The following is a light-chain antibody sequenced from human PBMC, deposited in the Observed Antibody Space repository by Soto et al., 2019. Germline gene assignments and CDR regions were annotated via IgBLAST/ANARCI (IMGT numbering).Light chain of an antibody. CDR1: SSNMGSNT. J-gene: IGLJ2*01. CDR3: AAWDGSLNHIL. CDR2: NDN. Sequence: QSVLTQPPSASGTPGQGVAISCSGSSSNMGSNTVNWYRHLPGTAPKLLIYNDNQRPSGVPDRFFGSKSGTSASLAITGLQSEDEADYYCAAWDGSLNHILFGGGTKVTVL. V-gene: IGLV1-44*01.